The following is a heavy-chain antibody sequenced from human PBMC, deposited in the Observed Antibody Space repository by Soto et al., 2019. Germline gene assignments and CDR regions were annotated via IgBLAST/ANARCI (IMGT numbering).Heavy chain of an antibody. CDR2: IRSKANSYAT. Sequence: GGSLRLSCAASGCTFSNAWMNWVRQASGKGLEWVGRIRSKANSYATAYAASVKGRFTISRDDSKNTAYLQMNSLKTEDTAVYYCTRHRSSGWYGAFDIWGQGTMVTVSS. D-gene: IGHD6-19*01. CDR3: TRHRSSGWYGAFDI. J-gene: IGHJ3*02. V-gene: IGHV3-73*01. CDR1: GCTFSNAW.